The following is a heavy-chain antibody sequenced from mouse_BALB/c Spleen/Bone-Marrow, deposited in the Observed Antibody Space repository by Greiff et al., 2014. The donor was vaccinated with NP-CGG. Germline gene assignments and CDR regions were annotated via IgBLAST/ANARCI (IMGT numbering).Heavy chain of an antibody. Sequence: EMMLVESGGGLVKPGGSLKLSCAASGFTFSDYYMYWVRQTPEKRLEWVATISDGGSYTYYPDSVKGRFTISRDNAKNNLYLQMSSLKSEDTAMYYCARGSSYFDYWGQGTTLTVSS. CDR3: ARGSSYFDY. J-gene: IGHJ2*01. D-gene: IGHD1-1*01. CDR2: ISDGGSYT. V-gene: IGHV5-4*02. CDR1: GFTFSDYY.